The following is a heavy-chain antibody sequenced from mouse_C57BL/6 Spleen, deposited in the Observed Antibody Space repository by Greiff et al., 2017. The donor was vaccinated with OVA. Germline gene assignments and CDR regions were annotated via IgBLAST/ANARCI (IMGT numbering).Heavy chain of an antibody. V-gene: IGHV1-80*01. CDR1: GYAFSSYW. CDR3: ARSLTTVVEDWFAY. D-gene: IGHD1-1*01. J-gene: IGHJ3*01. Sequence: VQLQQSGAELVKPGASVKISCKASGYAFSSYWMNWVKQRPGKGLEWIGQIYPGDGDTNYNGKFKGKATLTADKSSSTAYMQLSSLTSEDSAVYFCARSLTTVVEDWFAYWGQGTLVTVSA. CDR2: IYPGDGDT.